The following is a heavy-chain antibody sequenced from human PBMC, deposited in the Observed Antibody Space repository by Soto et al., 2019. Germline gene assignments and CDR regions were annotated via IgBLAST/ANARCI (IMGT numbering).Heavy chain of an antibody. V-gene: IGHV3-23*01. D-gene: IGHD2-15*01. CDR3: AKTKGNYCSGGSCYYFDK. J-gene: IGHJ4*02. Sequence: GGSLRLSCAASGFSFSSYAVGWVRQTPGKGLEWVSVISGNAGRTYYADSVKGRFIISRDNSRDTLSLQMDSLRGEDTAIYNCAKTKGNYCSGGSCYYFDKWGQGVLVTVSS. CDR2: ISGNAGRT. CDR1: GFSFSSYA.